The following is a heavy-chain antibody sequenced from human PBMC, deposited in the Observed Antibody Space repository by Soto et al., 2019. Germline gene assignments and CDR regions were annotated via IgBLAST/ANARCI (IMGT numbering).Heavy chain of an antibody. J-gene: IGHJ4*02. Sequence: EVQLVESGGGLVQPGGSLRLSCAASGFTFSSYWMSWVRQAPGKGLEWVANIKQDGSEKYYVDSVKGRFTISRDNAKNSLYLQMNSLRAEDTAVYYCTATGGSCYSGLCWGLGTLVTVSS. CDR1: GFTFSSYW. D-gene: IGHD2-15*01. CDR3: TATGGSCYSGLC. CDR2: IKQDGSEK. V-gene: IGHV3-7*01.